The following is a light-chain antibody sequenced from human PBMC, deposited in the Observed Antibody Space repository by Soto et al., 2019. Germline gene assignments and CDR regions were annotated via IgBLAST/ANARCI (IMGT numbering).Light chain of an antibody. V-gene: IGKV4-1*01. Sequence: DIVLTQSPDSLAESLGERATISCKSSQSVLDRSNNKNYLAWYQQKPGQPPKMLIYWASTRESGVPDRFSGSGSGTDFTLTISGLQSEDVAVYFCHQYNTSPQTFGQGTTVEIK. CDR3: HQYNTSPQT. J-gene: IGKJ1*01. CDR1: QSVLDRSNNKNY. CDR2: WAS.